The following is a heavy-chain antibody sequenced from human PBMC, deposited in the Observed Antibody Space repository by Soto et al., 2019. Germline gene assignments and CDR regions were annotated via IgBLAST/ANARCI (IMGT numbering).Heavy chain of an antibody. CDR3: ARQTMVRGVIGYYYYGMDV. CDR2: IYYSGST. Sequence: ETLSLTCTVSGGSISSSSYYWGWIRQPPGKGLEWIGSIYYSGSTYYNPSLKSRVTISVDTSKNQFSLKLSSVTAADTAVYYCARQTMVRGVIGYYYYGMDVWGQGTTVT. CDR1: GGSISSSSYY. J-gene: IGHJ6*02. D-gene: IGHD3-10*01. V-gene: IGHV4-39*01.